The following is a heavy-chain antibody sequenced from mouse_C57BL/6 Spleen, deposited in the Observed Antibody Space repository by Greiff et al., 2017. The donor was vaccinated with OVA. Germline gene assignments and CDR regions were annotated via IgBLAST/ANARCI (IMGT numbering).Heavy chain of an antibody. CDR1: GYTFTDYY. Sequence: EVQLQQSGPELVKPGASVKISCKASGYTFTDYYMNWVKQSHGKSLEWIGDINPNNGGTSYNQKFKGKATLTVDKYSSTAYMELRSLTSEDSAVYYCARSPLFYYDYDVWYFDVWGTGTTVTVSS. J-gene: IGHJ1*03. V-gene: IGHV1-26*01. CDR2: INPNNGGT. D-gene: IGHD2-4*01. CDR3: ARSPLFYYDYDVWYFDV.